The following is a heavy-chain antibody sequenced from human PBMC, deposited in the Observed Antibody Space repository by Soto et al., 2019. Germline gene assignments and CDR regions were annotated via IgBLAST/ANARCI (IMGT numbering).Heavy chain of an antibody. CDR2: IYYSGST. J-gene: IGHJ4*02. Sequence: TSETLSLTCTVSGGSISSYYWSWIRQPPGKGLEWIGYIYYSGSTNYNPSLKSRVTISVDTSKNQFSLKLSSVTAADTAVYYCARVGRLRYFDWLLPYYFDYWGQGTLVTVSS. V-gene: IGHV4-59*01. CDR1: GGSISSYY. D-gene: IGHD3-9*01. CDR3: ARVGRLRYFDWLLPYYFDY.